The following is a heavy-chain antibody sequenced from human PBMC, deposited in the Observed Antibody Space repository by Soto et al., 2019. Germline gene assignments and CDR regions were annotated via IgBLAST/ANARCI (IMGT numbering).Heavy chain of an antibody. Sequence: QVQLVQSGAEVRKPGASVTVSCRSSGDSFNDYYIHWVRQAPGQGFEWMGWINPNGGVTKYAQKCQGWVSMTRDTSIRTVYMQLGRLRSDDTAVYYCARESGGATATLDYYYFYMDVWGTGTTVTVSS. CDR1: GDSFNDYY. J-gene: IGHJ6*03. V-gene: IGHV1-2*04. D-gene: IGHD5-12*01. CDR2: INPNGGVT. CDR3: ARESGGATATLDYYYFYMDV.